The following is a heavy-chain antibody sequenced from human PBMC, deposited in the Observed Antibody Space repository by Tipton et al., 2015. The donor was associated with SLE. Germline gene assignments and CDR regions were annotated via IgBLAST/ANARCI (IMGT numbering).Heavy chain of an antibody. Sequence: LRLSCTVSGGSISSGGYYWSWIRQHPGKGLEWIGYIYYSGSTYYNPSLKSRVTISVDTSKNQFSLKLSSVTAADTAVYYCARVAVTTGYVDYWGQGTLVTVSS. CDR2: IYYSGST. CDR3: ARVAVTTGYVDY. J-gene: IGHJ4*02. D-gene: IGHD4-17*01. CDR1: GGSISSGGYY. V-gene: IGHV4-31*03.